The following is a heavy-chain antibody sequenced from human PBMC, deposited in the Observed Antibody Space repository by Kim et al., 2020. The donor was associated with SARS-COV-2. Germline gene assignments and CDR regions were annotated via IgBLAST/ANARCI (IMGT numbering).Heavy chain of an antibody. CDR2: TSSDGNVR. CDR1: GFTFSTYA. V-gene: IGHV3-30*04. Sequence: GGSLRLSCLASGFTFSTYAMTWVRQAPGKGLEWVAVTSSDGNVRYYADSVKGRFTISRANSKNTLYLQMNSLSAEDTAMYYCAREGYASGTSGVFDYWGQGTLVTVSS. J-gene: IGHJ4*02. D-gene: IGHD3-16*01. CDR3: AREGYASGTSGVFDY.